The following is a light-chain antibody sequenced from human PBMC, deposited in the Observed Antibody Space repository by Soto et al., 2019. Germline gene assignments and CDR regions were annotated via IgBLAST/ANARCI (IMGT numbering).Light chain of an antibody. J-gene: IGKJ3*01. V-gene: IGKV3-11*01. CDR1: QSVSNY. Sequence: EIGLTQSPCTLSLSPGERATLSCRASQSVSNYLAWYQQRPGQAPRLLIYAASNRATGIPARFSGSGSRTDFTLTISSLEPEDFAVYYCQQCSNSPFTFGQGTKVDIK. CDR2: AAS. CDR3: QQCSNSPFT.